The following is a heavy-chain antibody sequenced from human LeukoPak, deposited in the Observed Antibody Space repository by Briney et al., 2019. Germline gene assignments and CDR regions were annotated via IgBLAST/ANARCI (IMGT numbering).Heavy chain of an antibody. CDR2: IYSGGST. CDR3: AILTGGASLYY. CDR1: GFTVSSNY. D-gene: IGHD1-26*01. Sequence: GGSLRLSCAASGFTVSSNYMSWVRQAPGKGLEWVSVIYSGGSTYYADSVKGRFTISRDNAKNSLYLQMNSLRAEDTAVYYCAILTGGASLYYWGQGTLVAVSS. J-gene: IGHJ4*02. V-gene: IGHV3-66*01.